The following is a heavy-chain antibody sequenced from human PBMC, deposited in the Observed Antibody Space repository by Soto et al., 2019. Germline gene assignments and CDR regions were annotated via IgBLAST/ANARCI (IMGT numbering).Heavy chain of an antibody. CDR3: ARKDYYGAGIYYFDH. D-gene: IGHD3-10*01. CDR1: GYTFTAYP. CDR2: INVANGDS. J-gene: IGHJ4*02. Sequence: QVPLVQSGAEVKKPGASLKVSCKASGYTFTAYPMHWVRQAPGQRLEWMGWINVANGDSGYSQKFQGRVTVTRDTSASTVYMEVSSLTSEDTAVYYCARKDYYGAGIYYFDHWGQGTLVTVSS. V-gene: IGHV1-3*01.